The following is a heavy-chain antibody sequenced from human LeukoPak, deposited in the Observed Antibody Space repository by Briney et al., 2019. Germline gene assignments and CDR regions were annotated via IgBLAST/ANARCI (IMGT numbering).Heavy chain of an antibody. D-gene: IGHD3-22*01. Sequence: SETLSLTCTLPGGSISSYYWSWIRQPAGKGLEWIWRIYTSGSTNYNPSLKSRVTMSVDTSKNQFSLKLSSVTAADTAVYYCARDPSDYYDSSGFKNYYYYGMDVWGQGTTVTVSS. CDR1: GGSISSYY. CDR2: IYTSGST. CDR3: ARDPSDYYDSSGFKNYYYYGMDV. J-gene: IGHJ6*02. V-gene: IGHV4-4*07.